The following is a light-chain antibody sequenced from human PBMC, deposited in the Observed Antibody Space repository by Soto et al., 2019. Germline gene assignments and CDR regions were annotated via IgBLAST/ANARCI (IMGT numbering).Light chain of an antibody. V-gene: IGKV1-9*01. CDR2: AAS. Sequence: DIQLTQSPSFLSASVGDRVTITCRASQGISSYLAWYQQKPGKAPKLLIYAASTLQSGVPSRFSGSGSGTEFTLTISSLQPEDFATYYCQQLNSYPLINFGQGTRLEIK. CDR1: QGISSY. J-gene: IGKJ5*01. CDR3: QQLNSYPLIN.